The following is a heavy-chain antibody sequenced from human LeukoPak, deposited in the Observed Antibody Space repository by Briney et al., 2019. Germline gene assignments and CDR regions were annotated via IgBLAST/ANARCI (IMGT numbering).Heavy chain of an antibody. J-gene: IGHJ4*02. D-gene: IGHD4-17*01. CDR3: AKLDDYGDYVSY. CDR1: GGSFSGYY. Sequence: SETLSLTCAVYGGSFSGYYWSWIRQPPGKGLEWIGEINHSGSTNYNPSLKSRVTISVDTSKNQFSLKLSSVTAADTAVYYCAKLDDYGDYVSYWGQGTLVTVSS. CDR2: INHSGST. V-gene: IGHV4-34*01.